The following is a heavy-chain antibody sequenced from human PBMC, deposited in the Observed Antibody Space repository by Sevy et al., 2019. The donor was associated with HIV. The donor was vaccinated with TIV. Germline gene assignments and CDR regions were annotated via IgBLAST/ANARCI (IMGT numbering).Heavy chain of an antibody. J-gene: IGHJ6*02. CDR2: IRSKAYGGTT. Sequence: GGSLRLSCTASGFTFGDYAMSWFRQAPGKGLEWVGFIRSKAYGGTTEYAASVKGRFTISRDDSKSIAYLQMNSLKTEDTAVYYCTRAQRGGDYAEYYYYGMDVWGQGTTVTVSS. CDR3: TRAQRGGDYAEYYYYGMDV. V-gene: IGHV3-49*03. D-gene: IGHD4-17*01. CDR1: GFTFGDYA.